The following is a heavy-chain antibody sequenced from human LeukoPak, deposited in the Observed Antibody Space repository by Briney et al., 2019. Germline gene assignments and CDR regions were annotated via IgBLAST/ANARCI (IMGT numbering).Heavy chain of an antibody. CDR3: ARHRLYDGSGSYHRSHYYYYMDV. J-gene: IGHJ6*03. CDR2: IYPGDSDT. D-gene: IGHD3-10*01. V-gene: IGHV5-51*01. CDR1: GYSFTSYW. Sequence: GESLKISCKGSGYSFTSYWIGWVRQMPGKGLEWMGIIYPGDSDTRYSPSFQGQVTISADKSISTAYLQWSSLKASDTAMYYCARHRLYDGSGSYHRSHYYYYMDVWGKGTTVTVSS.